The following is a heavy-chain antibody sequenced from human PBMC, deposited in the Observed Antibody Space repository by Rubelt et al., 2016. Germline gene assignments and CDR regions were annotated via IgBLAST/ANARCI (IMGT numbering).Heavy chain of an antibody. CDR3: LKQAWSAYDFFDY. D-gene: IGHD5-12*01. Sequence: GGGLVQPGGSLRLSCAASGFTFGTYWLTWVRQPPGKGLEWVTNIKQDGSEENYVDSVKGRFTISRDNAKNSLYLQMNSLGADDTAVYYCLKQAWSAYDFFDYWGQGSLVTVSS. V-gene: IGHV3-7*01. CDR1: GFTFGTYW. J-gene: IGHJ4*02. CDR2: IKQDGSEE.